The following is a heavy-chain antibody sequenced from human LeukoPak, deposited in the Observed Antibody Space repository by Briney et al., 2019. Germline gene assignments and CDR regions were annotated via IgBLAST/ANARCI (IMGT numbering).Heavy chain of an antibody. J-gene: IGHJ4*02. D-gene: IGHD2-2*01. Sequence: PGGSLRLSCAASGFTFSSYSMNWVRQAPGKGLEWVSYISSSSSTIYYADSVKGRFTISRDNAKNSLYLQMNSLRAEDTAVYYCARDGVVLFDYWGQGTLVTVSS. V-gene: IGHV3-48*04. CDR3: ARDGVVLFDY. CDR2: ISSSSSTI. CDR1: GFTFSSYS.